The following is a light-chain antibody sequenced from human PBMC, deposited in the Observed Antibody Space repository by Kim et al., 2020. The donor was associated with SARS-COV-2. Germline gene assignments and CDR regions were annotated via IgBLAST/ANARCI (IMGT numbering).Light chain of an antibody. CDR2: GKN. J-gene: IGLJ3*02. CDR3: HSRDSSGNRWV. V-gene: IGLV3-19*01. Sequence: SSELTQDPAVSVALGQTVRITCRGDTLRGSYAAWYQQKPGQAPLLVFYGKNNRPSGISDRFSGSSSGNPASLTITGAQADDEADYYCHSRDSSGNRWVFGGGTKVTVL. CDR1: TLRGSY.